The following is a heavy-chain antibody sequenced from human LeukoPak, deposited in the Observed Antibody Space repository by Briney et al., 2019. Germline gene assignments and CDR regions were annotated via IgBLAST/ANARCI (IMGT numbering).Heavy chain of an antibody. Sequence: ASETLSLTCTVSGGSISSYYWSWIRQPPGKGLEWIGYIYYSGSTNYSPSLKSRVTISVDTSKNQFSLKLSSVTAADTAVYYCARENYYGVNKWFDPWGQGTLVTASS. J-gene: IGHJ5*02. CDR1: GGSISSYY. CDR2: IYYSGST. D-gene: IGHD1-26*01. V-gene: IGHV4-59*01. CDR3: ARENYYGVNKWFDP.